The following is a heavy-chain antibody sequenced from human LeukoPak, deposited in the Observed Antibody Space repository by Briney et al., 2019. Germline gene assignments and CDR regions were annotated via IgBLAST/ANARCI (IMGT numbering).Heavy chain of an antibody. J-gene: IGHJ4*02. D-gene: IGHD3-3*01. CDR2: INHSGST. V-gene: IGHV4-34*01. CDR3: ASRRARITIFGVVITEGSYYFDY. Sequence: GSLRLSCAASGFTFSSYSMTWIRQPPGKGLEWIGEINHSGSTNYNPSLKSRVTISVDTSKNQFSLKLSSVTAADTAVYYCASRRARITIFGVVITEGSYYFDYWGQGTLVTVSS. CDR1: GFTFSSYS.